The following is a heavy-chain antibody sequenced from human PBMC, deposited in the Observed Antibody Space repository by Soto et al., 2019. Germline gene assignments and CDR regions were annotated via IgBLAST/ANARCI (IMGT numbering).Heavy chain of an antibody. Sequence: GGSLRLSCAASGFTFSSYAMSWVRQAPGKGLEWVSAISGSGGSTYYADSVKGRFTISRDNSKNTLYLQMNSLRAEDTAVYYCAKDRAATVTTRFCWFDPWGQGTLVTVSS. V-gene: IGHV3-23*01. D-gene: IGHD4-4*01. CDR2: ISGSGGST. CDR3: AKDRAATVTTRFCWFDP. CDR1: GFTFSSYA. J-gene: IGHJ5*02.